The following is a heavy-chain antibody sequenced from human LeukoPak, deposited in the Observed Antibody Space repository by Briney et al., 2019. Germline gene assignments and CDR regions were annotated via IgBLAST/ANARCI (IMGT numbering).Heavy chain of an antibody. CDR1: GGSISSSSYY. J-gene: IGHJ5*02. Sequence: KPSETLSLTCTVSGGSISSSSYYWGWIRQPPGKGLERIGSIYCSGSTYYNPSLKSRVTISVDTSKNQFSLKLSSVTAADTAVYYCATKSTTIQYSSSSHWFDPWGQGTLVTVSS. D-gene: IGHD6-6*01. CDR2: IYCSGST. CDR3: ATKSTTIQYSSSSHWFDP. V-gene: IGHV4-39*01.